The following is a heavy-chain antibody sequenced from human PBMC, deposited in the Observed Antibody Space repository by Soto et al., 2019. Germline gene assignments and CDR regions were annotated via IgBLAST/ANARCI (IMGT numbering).Heavy chain of an antibody. V-gene: IGHV4-59*01. J-gene: IGHJ5*02. CDR1: GCSISSYY. D-gene: IGHD5-18*01. Sequence: SETLSLTCTVSGCSISSYYWSWIRQPPGKGLEWIGYIYYSGSTNYNPSLKSRVTISVDTSKNQFSLKLSSVTAADTAVYYCARTLYSYGPRFDPWGQGTLVTVSS. CDR3: ARTLYSYGPRFDP. CDR2: IYYSGST.